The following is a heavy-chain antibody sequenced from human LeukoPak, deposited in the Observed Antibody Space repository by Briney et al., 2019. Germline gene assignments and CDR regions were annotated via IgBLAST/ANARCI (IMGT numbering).Heavy chain of an antibody. J-gene: IGHJ4*02. Sequence: SGPTLVKPTQTLTLTCTFSGFSLSTSGVSVGWIRQPPGKALEWLALIYWDDDKRYSPSLKSRLTITKDTSKNQVVLTMTNMDPVDTATYYCAHRQSPKSLYYYDSSGHYLFDYWGQGTLVTVSS. CDR3: AHRQSPKSLYYYDSSGHYLFDY. D-gene: IGHD3-22*01. CDR2: IYWDDDK. V-gene: IGHV2-5*02. CDR1: GFSLSTSGVS.